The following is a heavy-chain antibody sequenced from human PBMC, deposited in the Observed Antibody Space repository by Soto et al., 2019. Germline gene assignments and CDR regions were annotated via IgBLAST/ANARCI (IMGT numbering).Heavy chain of an antibody. V-gene: IGHV3-23*01. CDR1: GFTFSSFG. Sequence: GGSLRLSCVASGFTFSSFGMTWVRQAPGKGLEWVSGISGSGGSTYYADSLKGRFTISRDNSKNTLYLQMNSLRAEDTAIYYCAKPFETSYYGDYVDPGYNWFDPWGQGTLVTVSS. CDR2: ISGSGGST. J-gene: IGHJ5*02. D-gene: IGHD4-17*01. CDR3: AKPFETSYYGDYVDPGYNWFDP.